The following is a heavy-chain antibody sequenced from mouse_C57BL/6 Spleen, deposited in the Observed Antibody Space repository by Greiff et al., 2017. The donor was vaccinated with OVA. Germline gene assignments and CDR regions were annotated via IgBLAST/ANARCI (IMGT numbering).Heavy chain of an antibody. CDR3: ARSGVYYDYGGPAWFAY. J-gene: IGHJ3*01. V-gene: IGHV1-55*01. CDR1: GYTFTSYW. Sequence: QVQLKQPGAELVKPGASVKMSCKASGYTFTSYWITWVKQRPGQGLEWIGDIYPGSGSTNYNEKFKSKATLTVDTSSSTAYMQLSSLTSEDSAVYYWARSGVYYDYGGPAWFAYWGQGTLVTVSA. D-gene: IGHD2-4*01. CDR2: IYPGSGST.